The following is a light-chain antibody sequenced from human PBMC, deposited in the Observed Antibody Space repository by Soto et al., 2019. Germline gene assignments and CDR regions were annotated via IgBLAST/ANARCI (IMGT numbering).Light chain of an antibody. Sequence: QSVLTQPASVSGSPGQSITISCTGTTSDVGRYNYVSWYQQHPGKAPKLIIYDVSNRPSGVSNRFSGSKSGNTASLTISGLQAEDEADYYCKSYTSRSTYVFGTGTKVTVL. CDR3: KSYTSRSTYV. CDR1: TSDVGRYNY. V-gene: IGLV2-14*01. CDR2: DVS. J-gene: IGLJ1*01.